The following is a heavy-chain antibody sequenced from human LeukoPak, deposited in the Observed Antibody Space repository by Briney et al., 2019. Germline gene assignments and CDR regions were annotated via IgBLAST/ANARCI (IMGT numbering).Heavy chain of an antibody. V-gene: IGHV1-69*13. Sequence: GASVKVSCKASGGTFSSYAISWVRQAPGQGLEWMGGIIPIFGTANYAQKFQGRVTITADESTSTAYMELSSLRSDDTAVYYCARGSLVGVLLGYCSSTSCHANNAWWYFDLWGRGTLVTVSS. CDR1: GGTFSSYA. CDR2: IIPIFGTA. D-gene: IGHD2-2*01. CDR3: ARGSLVGVLLGYCSSTSCHANNAWWYFDL. J-gene: IGHJ2*01.